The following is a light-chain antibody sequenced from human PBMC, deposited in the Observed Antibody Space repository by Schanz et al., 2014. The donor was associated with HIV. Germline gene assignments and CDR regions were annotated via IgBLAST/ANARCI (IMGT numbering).Light chain of an antibody. CDR1: SSDVGSYNL. V-gene: IGLV2-14*02. CDR2: DVS. J-gene: IGLJ2*01. Sequence: ALPPPSSVSGSPGQSISISCTGTSSDVGSYNLVSWYQQHPGKAPKLMIYDVSNRPSGVPDRFSGSKSGTSASLAITGLQAEDEADYYCQSYDSSLSAVVFGGGTKLTVL. CDR3: QSYDSSLSAVV.